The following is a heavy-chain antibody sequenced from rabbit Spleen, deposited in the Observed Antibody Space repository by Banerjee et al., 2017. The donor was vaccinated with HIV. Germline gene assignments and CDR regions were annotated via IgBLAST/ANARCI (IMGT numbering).Heavy chain of an antibody. V-gene: IGHV1S45*01. CDR1: GFSFSNKAV. D-gene: IGHD1-1*01. Sequence: QERLVESGGGLVKPEGSLKLSCTASGFSFSNKAVMCWVRQAPGKGLEWIACINAVTGKAVYASWAKGRFTFSRTSSTTVTLRMTSLTAADRAAYFCARDLVGVIGWNFYLWGPGTLVTVS. CDR3: ARDLVGVIGWNFYL. J-gene: IGHJ6*01. CDR2: INAVTGKA.